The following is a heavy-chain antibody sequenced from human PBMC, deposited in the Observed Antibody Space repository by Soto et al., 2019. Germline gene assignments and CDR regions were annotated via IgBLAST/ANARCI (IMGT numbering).Heavy chain of an antibody. V-gene: IGHV1-2*04. CDR3: ARDRSVSRGNYYYYYGMDV. Sequence: SVQVSCKASGYTFTGYYMHWVRQAPGQGLEWMGWINPNSGGTNYAQKFQGWVTMTRDTSISTAYMELSRLRSDDTAVYYCARDRSVSRGNYYYYYGMDVWGQGTTVTVSS. J-gene: IGHJ6*02. CDR2: INPNSGGT. CDR1: GYTFTGYY. D-gene: IGHD2-15*01.